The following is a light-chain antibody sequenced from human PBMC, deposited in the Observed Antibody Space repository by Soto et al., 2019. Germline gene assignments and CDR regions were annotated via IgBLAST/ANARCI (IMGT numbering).Light chain of an antibody. J-gene: IGKJ3*01. V-gene: IGKV1-9*01. CDR2: AAS. CDR3: QQVDGYVT. Sequence: IQLTQSPSSLSASVGDRVTITCRASQDIGTYLAWYQQKPGNPPNLLIYAASSLHRGVPSRFSGSGSGTDFTLTITSLQPEDFATYYRQQVDGYVTFGPGTKVDIK. CDR1: QDIGTY.